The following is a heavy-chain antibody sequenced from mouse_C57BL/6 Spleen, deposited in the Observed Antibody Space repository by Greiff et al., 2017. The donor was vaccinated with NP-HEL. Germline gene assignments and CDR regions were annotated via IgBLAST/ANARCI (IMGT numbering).Heavy chain of an antibody. J-gene: IGHJ2*01. D-gene: IGHD3-3*01. V-gene: IGHV5-6*01. Sequence: EVHLVESGGDLVKPGGSLKLSCAASGFTFSSYGMSWVRQTPDKRLEWVATISSGGSYTYYPDSVKGRFTISRDNAKNTLYLQMSSLKSEDTAMYYCARGGLEAYFDYWGQSTTLTVSS. CDR3: ARGGLEAYFDY. CDR1: GFTFSSYG. CDR2: ISSGGSYT.